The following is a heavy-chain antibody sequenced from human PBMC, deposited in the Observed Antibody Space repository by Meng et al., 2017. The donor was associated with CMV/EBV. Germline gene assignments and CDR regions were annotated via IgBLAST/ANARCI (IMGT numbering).Heavy chain of an antibody. J-gene: IGHJ4*02. CDR3: TTDRVGATPFDY. D-gene: IGHD1-26*01. CDR2: IKSKTDGGTT. CDR1: GFTFSNAW. Sequence: VQLLGSCGGFVQPGGSLSLSCAASGFTFSNAWMSWVRQAPGKGLEWVGRIKSKTDGGTTDYAAHVKGRFTISRDDSKNTLYLQMNSLKTEDTAVYYCTTDRVGATPFDYWGQGTLVTVSS. V-gene: IGHV3-15*01.